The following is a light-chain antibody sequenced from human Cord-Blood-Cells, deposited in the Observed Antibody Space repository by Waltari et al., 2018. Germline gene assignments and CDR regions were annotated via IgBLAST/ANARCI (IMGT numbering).Light chain of an antibody. J-gene: IGLJ3*02. CDR1: SSDVGSYNL. CDR2: EGS. Sequence: QSALTQPASVSGSPGQSITISCTGTSSDVGSYNLVSRYQQHPGKAPKLMIYEGSKRPSGVSNRFSCSKAGNTASLTISGLHAEDEADYYCCSYAGSSTWVFGGGTKLTVL. CDR3: CSYAGSSTWV. V-gene: IGLV2-23*01.